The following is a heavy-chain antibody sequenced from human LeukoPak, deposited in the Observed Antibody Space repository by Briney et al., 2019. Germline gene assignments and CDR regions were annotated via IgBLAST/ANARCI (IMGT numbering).Heavy chain of an antibody. V-gene: IGHV1-18*01. CDR2: ISAYNGNT. D-gene: IGHD6-13*01. CDR3: AKSSSSWQKDAFDI. J-gene: IGHJ3*02. CDR1: GYTFTSYG. Sequence: ASVKVSCKASGYTFTSYGISWVRQAPGQGLEWMGWISAYNGNTNYAQKLQGRVTMTTDTSTSTAYMELRSLRSDDTAVYYCAKSSSSWQKDAFDIWGQGTMVTVSS.